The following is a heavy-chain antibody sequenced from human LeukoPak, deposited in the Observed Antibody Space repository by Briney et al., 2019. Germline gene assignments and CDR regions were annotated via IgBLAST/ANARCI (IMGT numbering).Heavy chain of an antibody. D-gene: IGHD3-22*01. V-gene: IGHV3-21*01. CDR2: ISSSSSYI. CDR3: ATLPYYYDSSGSYYFDY. Sequence: GGSLRLSCAASGFTFSSYSMNWVRQAPGKGLEWVSSISSSSSYIYYADSVKGRFTISRDNSKNTLYLQMNSLRVEDTAVHYCATLPYYYDSSGSYYFDYWGQGTLVTVSS. CDR1: GFTFSSYS. J-gene: IGHJ4*02.